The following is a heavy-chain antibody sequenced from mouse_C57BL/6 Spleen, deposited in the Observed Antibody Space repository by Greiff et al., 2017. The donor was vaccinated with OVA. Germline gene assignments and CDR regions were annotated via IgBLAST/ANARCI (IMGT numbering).Heavy chain of an antibody. Sequence: QVQLQQPGAELVMPGASVKLSCKASGYTFTSYWMHWVKQRPGQGLEWIGEIDPSDSYTNYNQKFKGKSTLTVDKSSSTAYMQLSSLTSEDSAVYYCARSTTVVATPHVDYWGQGTTLTVSS. CDR2: IDPSDSYT. V-gene: IGHV1-69*01. J-gene: IGHJ2*01. CDR1: GYTFTSYW. D-gene: IGHD1-1*01. CDR3: ARSTTVVATPHVDY.